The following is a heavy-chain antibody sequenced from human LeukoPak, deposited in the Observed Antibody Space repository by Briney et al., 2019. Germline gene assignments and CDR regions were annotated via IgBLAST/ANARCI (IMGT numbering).Heavy chain of an antibody. D-gene: IGHD3-3*01. CDR2: IYTSGST. CDR1: GDSISSYY. J-gene: IGHJ6*03. CDR3: ARGRKDNYDFWSGFPPDYYYMDV. Sequence: PSETLSLTCTVSGDSISSYYWSWIRQPAGKGLEWIGRIYTSGSTNYNPSLKSRVTMSVDTSKNQFSLKLSSVTAADTAVYYCARGRKDNYDFWSGFPPDYYYMDVWGKGTTVTVSS. V-gene: IGHV4-4*07.